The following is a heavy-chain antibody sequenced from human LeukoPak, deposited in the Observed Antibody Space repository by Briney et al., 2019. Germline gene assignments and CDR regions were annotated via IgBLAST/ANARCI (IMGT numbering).Heavy chain of an antibody. CDR2: IRSNGSTI. CDR1: GFTFSSYE. D-gene: IGHD3-22*01. CDR3: ARDGGTYYYDSSSAFDY. Sequence: PGGSLRLSCAASGFTFSSYEMNWVRQAPGKGLEWVAFIRSNGSTIYYADSVKGRFTIYRDNAKNSLYVQMNSLRAEDTAVDYCARDGGTYYYDSSSAFDYWGQGTLVTVCS. V-gene: IGHV3-48*03. J-gene: IGHJ4*02.